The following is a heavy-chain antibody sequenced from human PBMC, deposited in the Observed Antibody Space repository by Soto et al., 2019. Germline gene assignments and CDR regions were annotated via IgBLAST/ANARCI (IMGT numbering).Heavy chain of an antibody. V-gene: IGHV1-69*12. Sequence: QVQLVQSGAEVKKPGSSVKVSCKASGGTFSSYAIRWVRQAPGQGLEWMGGIIPIFDTADYTQKFQGRVTITADESTSTAYMELSSLRSEDTALYYCASHGITGTWVYYYGLDVWGQGTTVTVSS. CDR1: GGTFSSYA. D-gene: IGHD1-7*01. J-gene: IGHJ6*02. CDR3: ASHGITGTWVYYYGLDV. CDR2: IIPIFDTA.